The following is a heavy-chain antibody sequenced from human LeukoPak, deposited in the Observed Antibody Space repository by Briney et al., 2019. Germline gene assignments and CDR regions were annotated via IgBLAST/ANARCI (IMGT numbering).Heavy chain of an antibody. CDR2: IIPIFGTA. Sequence: SVKVSCKASGGTFISYAISWVRQAPGQGLEWMGGIIPIFGTANYAQKFQGRVTITADESTSTAYMELSSLRSEDTAVYYCASSYCSSTSCQRAFDYWGQGTLVTVSS. CDR1: GGTFISYA. V-gene: IGHV1-69*13. CDR3: ASSYCSSTSCQRAFDY. J-gene: IGHJ4*02. D-gene: IGHD2-2*01.